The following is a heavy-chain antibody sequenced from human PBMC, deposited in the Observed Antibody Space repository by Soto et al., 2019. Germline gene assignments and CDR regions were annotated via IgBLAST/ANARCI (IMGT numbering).Heavy chain of an antibody. Sequence: TLSLTCAVYGGSFSGYYWSWIRQPPGKGLEWIGEINHSGSTNYNPSLKSRVTISVDTSKNQFSLKLSSVTAADTAVYYCASEHYYDSSGYYLFHGMDVWGQGTTVTVSS. CDR2: INHSGST. J-gene: IGHJ6*02. D-gene: IGHD3-22*01. CDR1: GGSFSGYY. V-gene: IGHV4-34*01. CDR3: ASEHYYDSSGYYLFHGMDV.